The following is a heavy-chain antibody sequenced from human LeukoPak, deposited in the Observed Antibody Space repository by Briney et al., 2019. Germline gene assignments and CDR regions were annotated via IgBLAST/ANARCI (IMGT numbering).Heavy chain of an antibody. Sequence: SVKVSCKASGGTFSGYAISWVRQAPGQGLEWMGGIIPILGTANYAQKFQGRVTITADKSTSTAYMELSSLRSEDTAVYYCASRPRYCSGGSCYSPYYYYYYMDVWGKGTTVTVSS. CDR3: ASRPRYCSGGSCYSPYYYYYYMDV. D-gene: IGHD2-15*01. J-gene: IGHJ6*03. CDR1: GGTFSGYA. V-gene: IGHV1-69*10. CDR2: IIPILGTA.